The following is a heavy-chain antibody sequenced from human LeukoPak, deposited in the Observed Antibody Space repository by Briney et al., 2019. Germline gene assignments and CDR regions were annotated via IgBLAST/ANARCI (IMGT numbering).Heavy chain of an antibody. CDR2: ISSDGSYK. D-gene: IGHD5-18*01. CDR1: GFTFSSHA. J-gene: IGHJ4*02. CDR3: ARQYISGQWYFDY. Sequence: SLRLSCAASGFTFSSHALHWVRQAPGKGLEWVAVISSDGSYKYYADSVKGRFTISRDNSKNTLYLQMNSLIPEDTAVYYCARQYISGQWYFDYWGQGTLVTVSS. V-gene: IGHV3-30*04.